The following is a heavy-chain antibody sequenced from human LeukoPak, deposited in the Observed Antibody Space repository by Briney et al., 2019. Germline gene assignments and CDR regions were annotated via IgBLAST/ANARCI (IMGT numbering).Heavy chain of an antibody. CDR1: GFTFSSYA. D-gene: IGHD1-26*01. J-gene: IGHJ6*03. Sequence: GGSLRLSCAASGFTFSSYAMSWVRQAPGKGLEWVSAISGSGGSTYYADSVKGRFTISRDNAKNTLYLQMNSLRAEDTAVYYCARDMGVSGYYYYMDVWGKGTTVTVSS. CDR2: ISGSGGST. CDR3: ARDMGVSGYYYYMDV. V-gene: IGHV3-23*01.